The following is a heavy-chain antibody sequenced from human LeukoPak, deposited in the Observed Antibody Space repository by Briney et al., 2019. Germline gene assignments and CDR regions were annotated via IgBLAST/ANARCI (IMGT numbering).Heavy chain of an antibody. CDR3: ARLITGTTGERGYYYYYMDV. Sequence: GGSLRLSCVASGFIFSTFGMHWVRQAPGKGLEWVAFISHDGNDKYYADSVKGRFTISRDNSKNTLYLQMNSLRAEDTAVYYCARLITGTTGERGYYYYYMDVWGKGTTVTISS. CDR1: GFIFSTFG. J-gene: IGHJ6*03. D-gene: IGHD1-20*01. V-gene: IGHV3-30*03. CDR2: ISHDGNDK.